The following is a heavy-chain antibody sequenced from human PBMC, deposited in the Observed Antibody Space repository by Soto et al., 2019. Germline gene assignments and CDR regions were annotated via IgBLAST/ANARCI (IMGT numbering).Heavy chain of an antibody. CDR1: GFTFSSYG. CDR2: ISYDGSNK. CDR3: AKEGRSYDSSGYYLGAFDI. D-gene: IGHD3-22*01. J-gene: IGHJ3*02. Sequence: QVQLVESGGGVVQPGRSLRLSCAASGFTFSSYGMHWVRQAPGKGLEWVAVISYDGSNKYYADSVKGRFTISRDNSKNTLYLQMNSLRAEDTAVYYCAKEGRSYDSSGYYLGAFDIWGQGTMVTVSS. V-gene: IGHV3-30*18.